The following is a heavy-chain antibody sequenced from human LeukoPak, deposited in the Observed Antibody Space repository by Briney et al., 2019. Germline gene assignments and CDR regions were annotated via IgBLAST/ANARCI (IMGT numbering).Heavy chain of an antibody. CDR2: VHYSGNT. Sequence: PSETLSLTCAVSGVSIGRYYWNWVRQPPGKALEWIGYVHYSGNTNYNPSLKSRVTMSTDTSKNHFSLKLTSVTAADAAVYYCTSGYQAFDPWGQGTLVTVSS. D-gene: IGHD5-18*01. CDR1: GVSIGRYY. J-gene: IGHJ5*02. CDR3: TSGYQAFDP. V-gene: IGHV4-59*01.